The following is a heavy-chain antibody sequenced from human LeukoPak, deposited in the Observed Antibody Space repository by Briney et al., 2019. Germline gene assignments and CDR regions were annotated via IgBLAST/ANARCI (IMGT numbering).Heavy chain of an antibody. D-gene: IGHD3-10*01. CDR2: IYYSGNT. CDR3: ARPIVEARDYYGSGSYKPGYFDL. Sequence: SETLSLTCTVSGGSISSSTYYWGWIRQPPGKGLEWIGTIYYSGNTYYNPSLKSRVTISVDTSKNQFFLKLSSVTAADTAVYYCARPIVEARDYYGSGSYKPGYFDLWGRGTLVTVSS. J-gene: IGHJ2*01. CDR1: GGSISSSTYY. V-gene: IGHV4-39*01.